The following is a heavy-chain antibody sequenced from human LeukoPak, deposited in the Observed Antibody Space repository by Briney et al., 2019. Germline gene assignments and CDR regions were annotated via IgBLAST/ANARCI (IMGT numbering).Heavy chain of an antibody. CDR1: GFTFSNDD. Sequence: PGGSLRLSCAASGFTFSNDDMHWVRQAPGKGLEWVAFIRYDGSDKYYADSVKGRFTISRDNSKNTLYLQMTSLRTEDTAVYYCAKGDTYWGQGTLVTVSS. V-gene: IGHV3-30*02. CDR2: IRYDGSDK. J-gene: IGHJ4*02. D-gene: IGHD2-21*02. CDR3: AKGDTY.